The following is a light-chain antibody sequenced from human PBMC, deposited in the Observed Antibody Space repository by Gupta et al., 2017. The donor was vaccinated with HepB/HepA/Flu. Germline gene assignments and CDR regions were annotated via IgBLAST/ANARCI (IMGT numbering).Light chain of an antibody. Sequence: DIQLTPSCSSLPASEGDRVTVSCRASQAISNYLAWYQQKPGTVPKLLIYAASTLQSGVPSRFSGSASGTDFTLTISSLQPEDVATYYCQKYDSAPWTFGQGTKVEIK. V-gene: IGKV1-27*01. J-gene: IGKJ1*01. CDR2: AAS. CDR3: QKYDSAPWT. CDR1: QAISNY.